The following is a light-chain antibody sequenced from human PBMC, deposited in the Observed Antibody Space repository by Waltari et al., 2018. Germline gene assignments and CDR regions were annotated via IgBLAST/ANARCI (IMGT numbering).Light chain of an antibody. Sequence: EVVMTQSPATLSVSTGERATLSCRASQNVNSNVAWYQQKPGQAPRLLIYGASSTATGIPARFSGSGSGTEFTLTISSLQSEDFAVYYCHQYNNWPPYTFGQGTKLEIK. V-gene: IGKV3-15*01. CDR2: GAS. J-gene: IGKJ2*01. CDR1: QNVNSN. CDR3: HQYNNWPPYT.